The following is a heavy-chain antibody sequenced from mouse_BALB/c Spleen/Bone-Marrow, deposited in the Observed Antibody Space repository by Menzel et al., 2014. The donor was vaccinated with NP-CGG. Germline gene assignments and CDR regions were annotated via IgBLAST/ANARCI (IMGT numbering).Heavy chain of an antibody. CDR2: INPYNGGT. CDR3: ARDYYGFSYGFAY. D-gene: IGHD1-1*01. V-gene: IGHV1-25*01. Sequence: EVQLQQSGPELVKPGASMKISCKASGYSFTGYTMNWVKQSHGKNLEWIGLINPYNGGTNYNQKFKGKATLTVDKSSSTAYMXXLXLTSEDSAVYYCARDYYGFSYGFAYWGQGTLVTVSA. J-gene: IGHJ3*01. CDR1: GYSFTGYT.